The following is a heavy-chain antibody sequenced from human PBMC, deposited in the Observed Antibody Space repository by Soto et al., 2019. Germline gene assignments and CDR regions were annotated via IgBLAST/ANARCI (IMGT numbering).Heavy chain of an antibody. Sequence: QVQLVESGGGVVQPGRSLRLSCAASGFTXSNYGIHWVRQAPGKGLVWVTVISYDGSHKYYADSVKGRFTISRDNSKNTVYLEMNSLRDEDTAVYYCAKRRGDHSNYSWGIDVWGQGTTVTVSS. D-gene: IGHD4-4*01. J-gene: IGHJ6*02. CDR3: AKRRGDHSNYSWGIDV. V-gene: IGHV3-30*18. CDR1: GFTXSNYG. CDR2: ISYDGSHK.